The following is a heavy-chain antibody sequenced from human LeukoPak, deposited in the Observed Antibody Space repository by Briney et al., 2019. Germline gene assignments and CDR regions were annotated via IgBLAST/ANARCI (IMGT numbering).Heavy chain of an antibody. V-gene: IGHV3-21*01. CDR1: GFTFSSYN. J-gene: IGHJ4*02. Sequence: PGGSLRLSCAASGFTFSSYNMNWVRQAPGKGLEWVSSISGSSSFISYADSMQGRFTISRDNARNSLYLQMNSLRAEDTAVYYCARDGLQAYYDSSVFFDYWGQGTLVTVSS. D-gene: IGHD3-22*01. CDR3: ARDGLQAYYDSSVFFDY. CDR2: ISGSSSFI.